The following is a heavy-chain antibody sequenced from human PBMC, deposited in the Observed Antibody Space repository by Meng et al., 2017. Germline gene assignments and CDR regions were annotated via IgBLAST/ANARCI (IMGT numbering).Heavy chain of an antibody. J-gene: IGHJ5*02. CDR2: INPSGGST. D-gene: IGHD3-9*01. V-gene: IGHV1-46*01. CDR1: GYTFTSYY. Sequence: ASVKVSCKASGYTFTSYYMHWVRQAPGQGLAWMGIINPSGGSTSYAQKFQGRVTMTRDTSTSTVYMELSSLRSEDTAVYYCARDIRGYDILTGYPPNNWFDPWGQGTLVTVSS. CDR3: ARDIRGYDILTGYPPNNWFDP.